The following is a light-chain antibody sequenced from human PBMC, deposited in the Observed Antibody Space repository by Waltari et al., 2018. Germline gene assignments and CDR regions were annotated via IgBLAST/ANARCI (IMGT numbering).Light chain of an antibody. CDR2: RHD. CDR1: SSNIGSNY. CDR3: AAWDDSLREV. Sequence: QSVLTQPPSASGTPGQRVTISCSGSSSNIGSNYVYWYQQLPGTAPKLLIYRHDQRPSGVPDRFSCSKSGTSASLAISGLRSEDEANYYCAAWDDSLREVFGGGTRLTVL. J-gene: IGLJ3*02. V-gene: IGLV1-47*01.